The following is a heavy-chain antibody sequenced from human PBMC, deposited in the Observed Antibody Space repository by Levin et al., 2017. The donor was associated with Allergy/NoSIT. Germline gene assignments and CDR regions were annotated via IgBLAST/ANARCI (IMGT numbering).Heavy chain of an antibody. CDR1: GLSITSGYY. CDR3: ARGKTDRNWYDP. CDR2: MYQTRST. Sequence: TSETLSLTCAVSGLSITSGYYWGWFRQPPGKGLEWIGSMYQTRSTYFNPSLKSRVTISPDTSNNQFSLRLRSVTAADTAVYYCARGKTDRNWYDPWGQGTLVTVST. V-gene: IGHV4-38-2*01. D-gene: IGHD2-21*02. J-gene: IGHJ5*02.